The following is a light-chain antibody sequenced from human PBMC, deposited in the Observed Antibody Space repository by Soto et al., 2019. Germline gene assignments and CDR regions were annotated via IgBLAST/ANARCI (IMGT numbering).Light chain of an antibody. J-gene: IGKJ1*01. Sequence: DIQMTQSPSTLSASVGDRVTITCRASQSISYCLAWYQQKPGKAPKLLIYDASSLESGVPSRFSGSGSGTEFTLTISSLQPDDFATYYCQQYNSYSWTFGQGTKVEIK. CDR3: QQYNSYSWT. CDR1: QSISYC. V-gene: IGKV1-5*01. CDR2: DAS.